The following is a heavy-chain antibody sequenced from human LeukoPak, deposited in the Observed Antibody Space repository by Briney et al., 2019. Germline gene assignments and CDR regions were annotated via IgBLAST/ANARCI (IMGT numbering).Heavy chain of an antibody. CDR3: ARAPGNYYDSTGYWYFDL. Sequence: GGSLRLSCTASGFSFSNYAMNWVRQAPGKGLEWLSYISTSSTTIHYADSVKGRFTSSREDARNSLYLQMNSLRAEDTAVYFCARAPGNYYDSTGYWYFDLWGRGTLVTVSS. V-gene: IGHV3-48*01. D-gene: IGHD3-22*01. J-gene: IGHJ2*01. CDR2: ISTSSTTI. CDR1: GFSFSNYA.